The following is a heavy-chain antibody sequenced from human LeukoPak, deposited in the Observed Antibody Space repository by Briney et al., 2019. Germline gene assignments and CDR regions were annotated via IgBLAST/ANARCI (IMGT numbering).Heavy chain of an antibody. J-gene: IGHJ4*02. CDR2: IYYSGST. D-gene: IGHD5-12*01. CDR1: GGSISSYY. Sequence: SETLSLTCTVSGGSISSYYWSWIRQPPGKGLEWIGYIYYSGSTNYNPSLKSRVTISVDTSKNQFSLKLSSVTAADTAVYYCAREDGHSGYDPGPNDYWGQGTLVTVSS. CDR3: AREDGHSGYDPGPNDY. V-gene: IGHV4-59*01.